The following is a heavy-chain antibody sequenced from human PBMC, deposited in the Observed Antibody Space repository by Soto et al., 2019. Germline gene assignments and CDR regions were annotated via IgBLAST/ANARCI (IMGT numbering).Heavy chain of an antibody. Sequence: GESLKISCKGSGYSFTSYWISWVRQMPGKGLEWMGRIDPSDSYTNYSPSFQGHVTISADKSISTAYLQWSSLKASDTAMYYCAGRPTYYYGSGSYNAYYYYAMDVWGQGNTVSVSS. CDR2: IDPSDSYT. CDR3: AGRPTYYYGSGSYNAYYYYAMDV. CDR1: GYSFTSYW. D-gene: IGHD3-10*01. J-gene: IGHJ6*02. V-gene: IGHV5-10-1*01.